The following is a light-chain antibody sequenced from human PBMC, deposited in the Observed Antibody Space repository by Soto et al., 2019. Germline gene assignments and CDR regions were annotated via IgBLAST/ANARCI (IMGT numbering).Light chain of an antibody. CDR1: QSISSW. CDR2: KAS. J-gene: IGKJ1*01. Sequence: DIQMTQSPSTLSASVGDRVTITCRASQSISSWLAWYQQKPGKAPKLLIYKASSFESGVPSRFSGSGSGTEFTHTISSLQPDDFATYYCQQYNSFPTFGQGNKVEIK. CDR3: QQYNSFPT. V-gene: IGKV1-5*03.